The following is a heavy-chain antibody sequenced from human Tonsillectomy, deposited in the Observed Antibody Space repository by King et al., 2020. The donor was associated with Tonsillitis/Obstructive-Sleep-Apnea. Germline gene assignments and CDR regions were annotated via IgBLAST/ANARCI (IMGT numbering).Heavy chain of an antibody. V-gene: IGHV4-59*01. CDR2: IYYSGST. Sequence: QLQESGPGLVKPSETLSLTCTVSGGSISNYYWSWIRQPPGKGLDWIGLIYYSGSTNYNPPLKSRVTISVDTSKKQFSLKLISVTAADTAVYYCARDLYYDILTGYLDVWGKGTTVTVSS. CDR1: GGSISNYY. D-gene: IGHD3-9*01. CDR3: ARDLYYDILTGYLDV. J-gene: IGHJ6*04.